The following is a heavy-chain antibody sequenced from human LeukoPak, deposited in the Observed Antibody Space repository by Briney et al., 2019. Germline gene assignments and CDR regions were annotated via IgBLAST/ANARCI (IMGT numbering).Heavy chain of an antibody. CDR2: IYYSGST. D-gene: IGHD1-20*01. Sequence: SETLSLTCTVSGGSISSSSYSWGWIRQPPGKGLEWIGSIYYSGSTYYNPSLKSRVTISVDTSKNQFSLKLSSVTAADTAVYYCARRITGTHGWFDFWGQGTLVTVSS. CDR1: GGSISSSSYS. V-gene: IGHV4-39*01. CDR3: ARRITGTHGWFDF. J-gene: IGHJ4*02.